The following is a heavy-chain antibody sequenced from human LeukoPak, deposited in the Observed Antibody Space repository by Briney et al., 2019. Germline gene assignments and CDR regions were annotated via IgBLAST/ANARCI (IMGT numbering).Heavy chain of an antibody. CDR2: IYPGDSDT. J-gene: IGHJ4*02. V-gene: IGHV5-51*01. CDR1: GSSFTNYW. D-gene: IGHD5-24*01. Sequence: GASLKISCKGSGSSFTNYWIAWVRQMPGKGLEWMGIIYPGDSDTRYSPSFQGQVSISADKSISTAYLQWSSLKASDTAIYYCARHARDGYNWLDYWGQGTLVTVSS. CDR3: ARHARDGYNWLDY.